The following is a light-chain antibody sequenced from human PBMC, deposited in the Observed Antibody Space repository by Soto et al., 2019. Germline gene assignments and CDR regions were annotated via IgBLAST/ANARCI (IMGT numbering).Light chain of an antibody. CDR2: DAS. Sequence: DIPMTQSPSSVSASVGDRVTITCRASQGISSWVGWYQQKPGRAPNLLIYDASSLQSGVPSRFSGSGSGTEFTLTISSLQPEDFATYYCQQADTFPLTFVGGTKVEIK. CDR3: QQADTFPLT. CDR1: QGISSW. J-gene: IGKJ4*01. V-gene: IGKV1-12*01.